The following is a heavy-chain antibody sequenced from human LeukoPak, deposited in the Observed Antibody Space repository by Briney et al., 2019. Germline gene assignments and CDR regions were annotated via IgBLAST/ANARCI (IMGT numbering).Heavy chain of an antibody. V-gene: IGHV3-74*01. CDR3: ARGASRAWYAFDY. D-gene: IGHD6-19*01. CDR1: GFTFNSYW. J-gene: IGHJ4*02. Sequence: GGPLRLSCAASGFTFNSYWMHWVRQAPGKGLVWVSDINDDGSSTNYADTVKGRFTISRDNAKNTLYLQMNSLRAEDTAVYYCARGASRAWYAFDYWGQGTLVTGSS. CDR2: INDDGSST.